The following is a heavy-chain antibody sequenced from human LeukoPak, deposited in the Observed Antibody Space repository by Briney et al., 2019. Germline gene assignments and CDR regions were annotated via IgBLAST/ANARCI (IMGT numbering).Heavy chain of an antibody. D-gene: IGHD6-13*01. V-gene: IGHV3-21*01. CDR1: GFTFSSYS. Sequence: KAGGSLRLSCAASGFTFSSYSMNWVRQAPGKGLEWVSSISSCSSYIYYADSVKGRFTISRDNAKNSLYLQMNSLRAEDTAVYYCASDPGIAAAGTIWGQGTLVTVSS. J-gene: IGHJ4*02. CDR2: ISSCSSYI. CDR3: ASDPGIAAAGTI.